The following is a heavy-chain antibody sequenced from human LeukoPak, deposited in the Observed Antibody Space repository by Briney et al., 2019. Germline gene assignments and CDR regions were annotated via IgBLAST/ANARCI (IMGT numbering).Heavy chain of an antibody. V-gene: IGHV3-11*04. D-gene: IGHD2-2*01. CDR1: GFTFSDYY. CDR3: AREDIVVVPAAHFDY. J-gene: IGHJ4*02. CDR2: ISSSGSTI. Sequence: GGSLRLSCAASGFTFSDYYMSWIRQAPGKGLEWVSYISSSGSTIYYADSVKGRFTISRDNAKNSLYLQMNSLRAEDTAVYYCAREDIVVVPAAHFDYWGQGTLVTVSS.